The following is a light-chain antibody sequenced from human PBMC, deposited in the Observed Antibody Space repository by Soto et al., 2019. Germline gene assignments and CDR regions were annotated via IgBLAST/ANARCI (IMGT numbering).Light chain of an antibody. CDR2: GNN. CDR3: AAWDDSLNGWV. J-gene: IGLJ3*02. Sequence: QTVVTQPPSASGTPGQRVTISCSGSSSNIGSTTVNWYQQFPGTAPKLLIYGNNQRPSGVPDRFSGSKSGTSASLAISGLQSEDEADYYCAAWDDSLNGWVFGGGTKLTVL. V-gene: IGLV1-44*01. CDR1: SSNIGSTT.